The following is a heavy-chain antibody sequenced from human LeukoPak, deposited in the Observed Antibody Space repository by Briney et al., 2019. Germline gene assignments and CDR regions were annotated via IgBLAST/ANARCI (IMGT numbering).Heavy chain of an antibody. D-gene: IGHD3-3*01. CDR2: IYYSGST. V-gene: IGHV4-59*12. Sequence: ASETLSLTCTVSGGSISSYYWSWLRQPPGKGLEGIGYIYYSGSTNYNPSLKSRVTISVDTSKNQFSLKLSSVTAADTAVYYCARRYYDLWSGYYTSDYWGQGTLVTVSS. CDR1: GGSISSYY. J-gene: IGHJ4*02. CDR3: ARRYYDLWSGYYTSDY.